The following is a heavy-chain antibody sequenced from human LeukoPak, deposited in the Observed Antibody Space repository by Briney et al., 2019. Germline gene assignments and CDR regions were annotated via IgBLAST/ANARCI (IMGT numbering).Heavy chain of an antibody. J-gene: IGHJ4*02. Sequence: SETLSLTCTVSGGSISNYYWNWIRQPAGKGLEWIGHIHISGNTNYNPSLKSRVTISVDTSKNQFPLKLSSVTAADTAVYYCARGRGRSRPELLWFGEPEDNNDYWGQGTLVTVSS. V-gene: IGHV4-4*07. CDR1: GGSISNYY. D-gene: IGHD3-10*01. CDR3: ARGRGRSRPELLWFGEPEDNNDY. CDR2: IHISGNT.